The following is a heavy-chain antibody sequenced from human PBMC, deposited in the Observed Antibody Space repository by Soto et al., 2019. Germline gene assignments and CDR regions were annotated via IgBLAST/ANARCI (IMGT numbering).Heavy chain of an antibody. D-gene: IGHD3-10*01. J-gene: IGHJ1*01. CDR2: IYYSGST. CDR3: ARGAPVFIQQ. CDR1: GGSISSYY. Sequence: PSETLSLTCTVSGGSISSYYWSWIRQPPGKGLEWIGYIYYSGSTNYNPSLKSRVTISVDTSKNQFSLRLSSVTAADTAVYYCARGAPVFIQQWGQGTLVTVSS. V-gene: IGHV4-59*12.